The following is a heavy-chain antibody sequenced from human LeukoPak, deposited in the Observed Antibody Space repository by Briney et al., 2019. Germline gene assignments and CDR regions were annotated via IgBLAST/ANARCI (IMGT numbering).Heavy chain of an antibody. CDR1: GYIFSSYW. CDR2: IYPGDSDT. CDR3: ATSTDATGYYPFDY. J-gene: IGHJ4*02. D-gene: IGHD3-9*01. Sequence: GESLKISCKGSGYIFSSYWIGWVRQMPGKGLEWMGIIYPGDSDTTYSPSFQGQVTISADKSISTAYQQWSSLKASDSAMYYCATSTDATGYYPFDYWGQGTLVTVSS. V-gene: IGHV5-51*01.